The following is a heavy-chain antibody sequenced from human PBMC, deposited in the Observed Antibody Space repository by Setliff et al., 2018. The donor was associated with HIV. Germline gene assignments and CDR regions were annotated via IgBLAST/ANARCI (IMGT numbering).Heavy chain of an antibody. CDR2: IYYSGST. CDR1: GGSISSSSYY. Sequence: SETLSLTCTVSGGSISSSSYYWGWIRQPPGKGLEWIGSIYYSGSTYYNPSLKSRVTISVDTSKNQFSLKLSSVTAADTAIYYCARRIYGNNPYFDYWSQGTLVTV. D-gene: IGHD4-17*01. J-gene: IGHJ4*02. CDR3: ARRIYGNNPYFDY. V-gene: IGHV4-39*01.